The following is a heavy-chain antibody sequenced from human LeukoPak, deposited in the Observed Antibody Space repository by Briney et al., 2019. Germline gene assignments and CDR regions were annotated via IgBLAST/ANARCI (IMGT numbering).Heavy chain of an antibody. CDR2: INHSGST. CDR3: ARGGIVGTTNNWFDP. D-gene: IGHD1-1*01. CDR1: GGSFSGFY. V-gene: IGHV4-34*01. Sequence: SETLSLTCAVYGGSFSGFYWSWLRQPPGQGLEWIGEINHSGSTYYNPSLKSRISMSVDTSENQFSLRLRPVTAADTAMYYCARGGIVGTTNNWFDPWGQATLVTVSS. J-gene: IGHJ5*02.